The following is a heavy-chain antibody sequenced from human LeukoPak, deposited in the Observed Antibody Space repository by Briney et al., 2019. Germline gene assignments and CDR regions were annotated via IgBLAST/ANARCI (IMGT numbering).Heavy chain of an antibody. D-gene: IGHD3-10*01. CDR2: VIPSSSSP. CDR1: GGTFSSYA. J-gene: IGHJ4*02. Sequence: GASVKVSCKASGGTFSSYAISWVRQAPGQGLEWLGWVIPSSSSPNYAQRFQDRVTITTDDSTSTAYLELRSLGSEDTAVYYCARTRITMVRGVPYTDYWGQGTLVTVSS. CDR3: ARTRITMVRGVPYTDY. V-gene: IGHV1-69*05.